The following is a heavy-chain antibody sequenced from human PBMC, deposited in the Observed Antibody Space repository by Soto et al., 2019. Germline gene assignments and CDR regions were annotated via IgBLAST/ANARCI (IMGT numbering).Heavy chain of an antibody. CDR1: GFIFSNYA. D-gene: IGHD6-19*01. Sequence: QVQLVESGGGVVQPGRSLRLSCAASGFIFSNYAMHWVRQAPGKGLEWVALISYDGSNKYYADSVKGRFTISRDNSKNTLYLQMNSLRPEDTAVYYCARDKWDSIGWYGFFQHWGQGTLVTVSS. CDR3: ARDKWDSIGWYGFFQH. V-gene: IGHV3-30-3*01. J-gene: IGHJ1*01. CDR2: ISYDGSNK.